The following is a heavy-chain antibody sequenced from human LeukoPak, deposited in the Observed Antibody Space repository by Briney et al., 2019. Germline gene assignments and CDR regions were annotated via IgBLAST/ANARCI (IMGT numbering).Heavy chain of an antibody. J-gene: IGHJ5*02. Sequence: GASVKVSCKASGYTFTSYGISWVRQAPGQGLEWMGWISAHNGNTNYAQKLQGRVTMTTDTSTSTAYMELRSLRSDDTAVYYCARGGFTITMVRGVIINWFDPWGQGTLVTVSS. V-gene: IGHV1-18*04. CDR1: GYTFTSYG. CDR3: ARGGFTITMVRGVIINWFDP. CDR2: ISAHNGNT. D-gene: IGHD3-10*01.